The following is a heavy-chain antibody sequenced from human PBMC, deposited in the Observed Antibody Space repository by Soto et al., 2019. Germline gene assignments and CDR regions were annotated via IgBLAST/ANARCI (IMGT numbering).Heavy chain of an antibody. CDR1: GFTFSSYG. J-gene: IGHJ4*02. V-gene: IGHV3-30*03. CDR2: ISYDGSNK. Sequence: GGSLRLSCAASGFTFSSYGMHWVRQAPGKGLEWVAVISYDGSNKYYAASVKGRFTISRDNSKNTLYLQLNSLRAEDTAVYYCARSRNIWFGELLSPAFDYWGQGTLVTVSS. CDR3: ARSRNIWFGELLSPAFDY. D-gene: IGHD3-10*01.